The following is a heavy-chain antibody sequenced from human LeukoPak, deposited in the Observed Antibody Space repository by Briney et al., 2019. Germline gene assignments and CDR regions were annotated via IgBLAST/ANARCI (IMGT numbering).Heavy chain of an antibody. J-gene: IGHJ4*02. Sequence: GGSLRLSCAASGFTFSDYYMSWIRQAPGKGLEWVSYISSSGSTIYYADSVKGRFTISRDNAKNSLYLQMNSLRVEDTAIYYCARDKVVGPTKFDYWGQGALVTVSS. CDR2: ISSSGSTI. D-gene: IGHD1-26*01. V-gene: IGHV3-11*04. CDR3: ARDKVVGPTKFDY. CDR1: GFTFSDYY.